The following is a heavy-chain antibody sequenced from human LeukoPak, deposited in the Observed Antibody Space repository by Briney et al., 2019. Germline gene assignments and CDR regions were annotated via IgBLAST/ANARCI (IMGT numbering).Heavy chain of an antibody. Sequence: ASVKVSCKASGYTFTSYAMHWVRQAPGQRLEWMGWINAGNGNTKYSQKFQGRVTITRDTSASTAYMELRSLRSDDTAVYYCARWSGGSDWLYHYGMDVWGQGTTVTVSS. D-gene: IGHD6-19*01. V-gene: IGHV1-3*01. CDR3: ARWSGGSDWLYHYGMDV. J-gene: IGHJ6*02. CDR1: GYTFTSYA. CDR2: INAGNGNT.